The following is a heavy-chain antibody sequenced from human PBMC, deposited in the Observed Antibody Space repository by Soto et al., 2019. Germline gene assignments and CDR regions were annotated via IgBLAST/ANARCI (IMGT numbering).Heavy chain of an antibody. V-gene: IGHV4-4*02. CDR2: IYHSGST. CDR3: ARCPTTVQYYYMDV. CDR1: SGSISSSNW. D-gene: IGHD4-17*01. J-gene: IGHJ6*03. Sequence: QVQLQESGPGLVKPSGTLSLTCAVSSGSISSSNWWSWVRQPPGKGLEWIGEIYHSGSTNYTPSLTSLVNISVDKSKNQFSLKLSSVTAADTAVYYCARCPTTVQYYYMDVWGKGTTVTVSS.